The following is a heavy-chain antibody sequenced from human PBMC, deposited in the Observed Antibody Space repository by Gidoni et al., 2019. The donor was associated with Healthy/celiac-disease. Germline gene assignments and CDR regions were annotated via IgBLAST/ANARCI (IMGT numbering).Heavy chain of an antibody. CDR3: ASNTIAAGSRGY. J-gene: IGHJ4*02. CDR2: INHSGST. V-gene: IGHV4-34*01. D-gene: IGHD6-25*01. CDR1: CGSFSGYS. Sequence: QLQLQPWRAGRLRPSETLSLTCAVYCGSFSGYSWRWIRQPPGKWLEWIGEINHSGSTNYNPHLKSRVTTSVDTSKNQFSLKLSSVTAADTAVYYCASNTIAAGSRGYWGQGTLVTVSS.